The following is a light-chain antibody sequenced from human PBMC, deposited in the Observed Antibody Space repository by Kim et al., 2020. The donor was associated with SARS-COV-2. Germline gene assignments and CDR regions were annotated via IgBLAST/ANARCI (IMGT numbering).Light chain of an antibody. J-gene: IGKJ1*01. CDR1: QSVSSSY. Sequence: SPGERAPLSCRASQSVSSSYLAWYQQKPGQAPRLLIYGASSRATGIPDRFSGSGSGTDFTLTISRLEPEDFAVYYCQQYGSSPRTFGQGTKVDIK. CDR2: GAS. V-gene: IGKV3-20*01. CDR3: QQYGSSPRT.